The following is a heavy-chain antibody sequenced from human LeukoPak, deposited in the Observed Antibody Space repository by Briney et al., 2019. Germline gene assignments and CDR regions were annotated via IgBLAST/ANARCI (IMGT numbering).Heavy chain of an antibody. J-gene: IGHJ3*02. CDR1: GGSISSYY. Sequence: SETLSLTCTVSGGSISSYYWSWIRQPPGKGLEWIGSIYYSGNTYYNPSLKSRVTISVDTSKNQFSLKLSSVTAADTAVYYCARAEQADAFDIWGQGTMVTVSS. V-gene: IGHV4-59*12. CDR2: IYYSGNT. D-gene: IGHD1/OR15-1a*01. CDR3: ARAEQADAFDI.